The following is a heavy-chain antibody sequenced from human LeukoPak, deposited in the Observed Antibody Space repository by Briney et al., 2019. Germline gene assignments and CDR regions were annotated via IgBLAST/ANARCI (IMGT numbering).Heavy chain of an antibody. CDR2: ISSTGGTT. J-gene: IGHJ4*02. D-gene: IGHD6-6*01. Sequence: GGSLRLSCAASGITFSSYGMSWVRQAPGKGLEWVSGISSTGGTTYYADSVKGRFTISRDNSKNTLYLQMNSLRAEDTAVYCCARDKSIAARFFDYWGQGTLVTVSS. CDR1: GITFSSYG. V-gene: IGHV3-23*01. CDR3: ARDKSIAARFFDY.